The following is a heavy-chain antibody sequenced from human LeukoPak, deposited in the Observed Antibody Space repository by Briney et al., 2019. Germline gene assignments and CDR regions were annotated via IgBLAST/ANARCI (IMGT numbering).Heavy chain of an antibody. V-gene: IGHV3-74*01. D-gene: IGHD1-26*01. CDR3: ARNWELDC. Sequence: PGGSLTLSCAASGFTVSSNYMSWVRQAPGKGLVWVSRINFDGSSLGYADSVKGRFTISRDNAKNTLYLQMNSLRAEDTAVYYCARNWELDCWGQGTLVTVSS. CDR2: INFDGSSL. CDR1: GFTVSSNY. J-gene: IGHJ4*02.